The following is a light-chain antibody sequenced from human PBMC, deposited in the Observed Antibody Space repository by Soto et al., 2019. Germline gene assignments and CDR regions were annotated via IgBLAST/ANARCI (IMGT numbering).Light chain of an antibody. J-gene: IGLJ1*01. V-gene: IGLV1-40*01. CDR3: HSYDSSVSGYV. CDR2: GNY. Sequence: QSVLTQPPSVSGAPGQRVTISCTGSSSNIGAGYDVHWYQQLPGTAPKLLIYGNYNRPSGIPDRFSGSKSGTSASLAITGVRTVVEADYCCHSYDSSVSGYVFGTGTKRTVL. CDR1: SSNIGAGYD.